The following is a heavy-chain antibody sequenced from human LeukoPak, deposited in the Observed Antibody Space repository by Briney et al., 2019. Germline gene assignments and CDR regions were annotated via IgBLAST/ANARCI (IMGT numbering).Heavy chain of an antibody. D-gene: IGHD3-22*01. CDR2: ISGSGGST. J-gene: IGHJ4*02. CDR3: AKPALNYYDSSGYYANFDY. Sequence: GGSLRLSCAASGFSFSNYAMSCVRQAPGKGLEWVSAISGSGGSTYYAGSVKGRFTISRDNSKNILYLQMNSLRAEDTAVYYCAKPALNYYDSSGYYANFDYWGQGTLVTVSS. V-gene: IGHV3-23*01. CDR1: GFSFSNYA.